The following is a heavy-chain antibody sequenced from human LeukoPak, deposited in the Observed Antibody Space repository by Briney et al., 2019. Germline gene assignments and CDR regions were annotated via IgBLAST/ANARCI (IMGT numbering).Heavy chain of an antibody. Sequence: GALRLSCRTSGFTFGDSGMSWVRQAPGKGLEWVSFIRSRTYAGTAEYAASVRGRFTISRDDSNSIVYLQMDSLKTEDTALYYCTRVYSDDWYEKFFDYWGRGTLVTVSS. CDR2: IRSRTYAGTA. V-gene: IGHV3-49*04. J-gene: IGHJ4*01. CDR3: TRVYSDDWYEKFFDY. D-gene: IGHD6-19*01. CDR1: GFTFGDSG.